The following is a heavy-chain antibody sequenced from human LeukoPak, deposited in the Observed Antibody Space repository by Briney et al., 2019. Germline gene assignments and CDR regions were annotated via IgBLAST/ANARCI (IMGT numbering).Heavy chain of an antibody. Sequence: GESLKISCXGSGYSFTSYWIGWVRQMPGKGLEWMEIIYPGDSDTRYSPSFQGQVTISADKSISTAYLQWSSLKASDTAMYYCASSGSGSYYDFDYWGQGTLVTVSS. V-gene: IGHV5-51*01. CDR3: ASSGSGSYYDFDY. D-gene: IGHD3-10*01. J-gene: IGHJ4*02. CDR2: IYPGDSDT. CDR1: GYSFTSYW.